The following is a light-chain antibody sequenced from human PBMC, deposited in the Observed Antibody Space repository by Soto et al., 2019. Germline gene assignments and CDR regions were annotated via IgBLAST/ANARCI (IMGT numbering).Light chain of an antibody. CDR2: DVS. V-gene: IGLV2-14*01. CDR3: SSYTSSSTNYV. CDR1: SSDVGGYNY. Sequence: QSVLTQPASVSGSPGQSIIISCTGTSSDVGGYNYVSWYQQHPGKAPKLMIYDVSNRPSGVSNRFSGSKSGNTASLTISGLQAEDEADYYCSSYTSSSTNYVFGTGTKVT. J-gene: IGLJ1*01.